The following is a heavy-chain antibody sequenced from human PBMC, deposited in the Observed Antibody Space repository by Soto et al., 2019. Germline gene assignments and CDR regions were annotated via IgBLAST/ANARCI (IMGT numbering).Heavy chain of an antibody. Sequence: GGSLRLSCAASGFTFSSYGMHWVRQAPGKGLEWVSYISSSSSTIYYADSVKGRFTISRDNAKNSLYLQMNSLRAEDTAVYYCARDRGGFDPWGQGTLVTVSS. J-gene: IGHJ5*02. V-gene: IGHV3-48*01. CDR2: ISSSSSTI. CDR3: ARDRGGFDP. CDR1: GFTFSSYG.